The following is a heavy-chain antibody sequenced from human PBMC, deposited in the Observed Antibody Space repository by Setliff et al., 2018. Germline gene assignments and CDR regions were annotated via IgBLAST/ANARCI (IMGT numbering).Heavy chain of an antibody. CDR2: IYPGDSNV. Sequence: GESLKISCKGSGYSFANYWIAWVRQMPGKGLEWMGIIYPGDSNVRYSTSFQGQVTIAADKSTSTAYLQWSSLKTSDTAIYYCARHNCYDAWGQGTLVTVSS. V-gene: IGHV5-51*01. CDR1: GYSFANYW. D-gene: IGHD3-22*01. CDR3: ARHNCYDA. J-gene: IGHJ5*02.